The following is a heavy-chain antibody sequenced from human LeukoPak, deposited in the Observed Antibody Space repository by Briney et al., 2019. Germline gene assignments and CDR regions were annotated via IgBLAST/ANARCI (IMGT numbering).Heavy chain of an antibody. CDR1: GFTFRSYS. Sequence: PGGSLRLSCAASGFTFRSYSMNWVRQAPGKGLEWVSYINTGGSKIYYADSVKGRFTISRDNAMDSLYLQMNSLRAEDTAIYYCIKDIRPGGMDVWGQGITVTVSS. CDR2: INTGGSKI. D-gene: IGHD2-15*01. V-gene: IGHV3-48*04. J-gene: IGHJ6*02. CDR3: IKDIRPGGMDV.